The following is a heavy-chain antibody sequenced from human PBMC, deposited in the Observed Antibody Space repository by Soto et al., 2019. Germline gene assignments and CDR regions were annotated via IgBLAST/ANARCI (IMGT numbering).Heavy chain of an antibody. V-gene: IGHV4-39*01. Sequence: QLQLQESGPGLVKPSETLSLTCTVSGASISSGSYYWGWIRQPPGKGPEWIGNIYYSGKTYYNPSLNSRGTISMDASKNQFSLRLSSVTAADTAVYYCARCSIAAPVGGVFYWGQGNQVSVSS. CDR3: ARCSIAAPVGGVFY. D-gene: IGHD6-13*01. J-gene: IGHJ4*02. CDR2: IYYSGKT. CDR1: GASISSGSYY.